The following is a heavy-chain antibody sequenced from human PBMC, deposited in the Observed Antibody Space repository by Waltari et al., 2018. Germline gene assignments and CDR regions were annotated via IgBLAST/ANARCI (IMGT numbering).Heavy chain of an antibody. V-gene: IGHV4-38-2*01. J-gene: IGHJ4*02. CDR1: GYSISSGYY. CDR3: ARSPTGIAAAGTFDY. Sequence: QVQLQESGPGLVKPSETLSLTCAVSGYSISSGYYWGWIRQPPGKGLEWIGSIYHSGSTYYNPSLKSRVTISVDTSKNQFSLKLSSVTAADTAVYYCARSPTGIAAAGTFDYWGQGTLVTVSS. D-gene: IGHD6-13*01. CDR2: IYHSGST.